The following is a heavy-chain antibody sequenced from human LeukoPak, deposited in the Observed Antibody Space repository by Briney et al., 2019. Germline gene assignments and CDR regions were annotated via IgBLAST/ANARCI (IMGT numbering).Heavy chain of an antibody. CDR3: ARGLLVRGVPFDY. CDR2: INHSGST. Sequence: SETLSLTCAVYGGSFSGYYWSWIRQPPGKGPEWIGEINHSGSTNYNPSLKSRVTISVDTSKNQFSLKLSSVTAADTAVYYCARGLLVRGVPFDYWGQGTLVTVSS. CDR1: GGSFSGYY. V-gene: IGHV4-34*01. D-gene: IGHD3-10*01. J-gene: IGHJ4*02.